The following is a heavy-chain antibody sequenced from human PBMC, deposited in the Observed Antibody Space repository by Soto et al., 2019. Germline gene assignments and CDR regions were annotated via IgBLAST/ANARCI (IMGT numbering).Heavy chain of an antibody. Sequence: ASVKVSCKASGYTFTSYYMHWVRQAPGQGLEWMGIINPSGGSTSYAQKFQGRVTMTRDTSTSTVYMELSSLRSEDTAVYYCARDLDRARITVFHGPRKYNWFEPWGKGTLITVS. CDR3: ARDLDRARITVFHGPRKYNWFEP. CDR2: INPSGGST. CDR1: GYTFTSYY. V-gene: IGHV1-46*03. J-gene: IGHJ5*02. D-gene: IGHD3-3*01.